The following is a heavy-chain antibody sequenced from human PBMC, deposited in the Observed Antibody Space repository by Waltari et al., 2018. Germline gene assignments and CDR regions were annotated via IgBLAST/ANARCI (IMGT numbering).Heavy chain of an antibody. Sequence: EVQLLESGGGLVQPGGSLRLSCAASGFTFSSYAMSWVRQAPGKGLEWVSAISGSGGSTYYADSVKGRFTISRDNSKNTLYLQMNSLRAEDTAVYYCAKPPPYYGSGSYYLGPLGEPFDYWGQGTLVTVSS. D-gene: IGHD3-10*01. CDR3: AKPPPYYGSGSYYLGPLGEPFDY. CDR2: ISGSGGST. V-gene: IGHV3-23*01. CDR1: GFTFSSYA. J-gene: IGHJ4*02.